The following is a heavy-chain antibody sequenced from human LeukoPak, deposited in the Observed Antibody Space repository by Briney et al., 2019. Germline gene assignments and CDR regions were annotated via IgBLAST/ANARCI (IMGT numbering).Heavy chain of an antibody. CDR3: ARAASSSWYRVYYFDY. CDR1: GYTFTSYG. D-gene: IGHD6-13*01. CDR2: ISAYNGNT. J-gene: IGHJ4*02. Sequence: ASVKVSCKASGYTFTSYGISWVRQAPGQGLEWMGWISAYNGNTNYAQKLQGRVTITTDTSTSTAYMELRSLRSDDTAVYYCARAASSSWYRVYYFDYWGQGTLVTLSS. V-gene: IGHV1-18*01.